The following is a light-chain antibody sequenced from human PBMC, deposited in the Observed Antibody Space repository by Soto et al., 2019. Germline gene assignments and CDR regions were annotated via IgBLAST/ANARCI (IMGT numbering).Light chain of an antibody. J-gene: IGKJ3*01. V-gene: IGKV1-39*01. Sequence: DIQMTQPPSSLSASVGDRVTISCRASQNISLYLNWYQQKPGKAPKLLIYAASSLQGGVPSRYSADGSGTDFTLTISRLQPEECATYCCQQSSSTPPFTVGHGTKVDI. CDR1: QNISLY. CDR3: QQSSSTPPFT. CDR2: AAS.